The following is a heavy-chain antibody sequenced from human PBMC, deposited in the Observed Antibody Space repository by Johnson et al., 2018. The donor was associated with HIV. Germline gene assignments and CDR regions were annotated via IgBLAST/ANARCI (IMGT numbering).Heavy chain of an antibody. J-gene: IGHJ3*02. Sequence: QEQLVESGGGVVQPGRSLRLSCAASGFTFSGYPMHWVRQAPGKGLEWVAVISYDGSNKYYADSVKGRFTISRDNSKNTVFLQMNSLRAEDTALYYCAMDCRNSTSCLAFDIWGQGTRVTVSS. CDR3: AMDCRNSTSCLAFDI. CDR2: ISYDGSNK. D-gene: IGHD2/OR15-2a*01. CDR1: GFTFSGYP. V-gene: IGHV3-30*04.